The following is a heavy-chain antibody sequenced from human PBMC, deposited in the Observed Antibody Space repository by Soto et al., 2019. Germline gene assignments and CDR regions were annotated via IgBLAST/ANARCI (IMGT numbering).Heavy chain of an antibody. J-gene: IGHJ3*01. CDR3: ARYIFGRGFAV. Sequence: QVQLVQSGAEVKNPGASVKVSCKASGDIFTSFDINWVRQATGQGLEWIGWMNPSGDTGHAQNFQGRVTLSRDTSINTAYMELGSLRSDDTVIYYCARYIFGRGFAVWGQGTVVTVSS. CDR2: MNPSGDT. V-gene: IGHV1-8*01. CDR1: GDIFTSFD. D-gene: IGHD3-9*01.